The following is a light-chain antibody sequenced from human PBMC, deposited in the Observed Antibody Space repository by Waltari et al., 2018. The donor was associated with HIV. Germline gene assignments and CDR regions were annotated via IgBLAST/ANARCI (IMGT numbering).Light chain of an antibody. CDR2: EDN. J-gene: IGLJ2*01. CDR3: CAYAGGLE. CDR1: SSDTGHYNL. V-gene: IGLV2-23*01. Sequence: QSALTQPASVSGSPGTSITIPCTGSSSDTGHYNLVSWYQLYPGKAPKLIIYEDNKRPSGVSNRFSGSKSADTASLTISGLQAEDEADYYCCAYAGGLEFGGGTKLTVL.